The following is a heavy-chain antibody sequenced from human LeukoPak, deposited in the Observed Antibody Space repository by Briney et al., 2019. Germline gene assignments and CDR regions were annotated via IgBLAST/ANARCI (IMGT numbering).Heavy chain of an antibody. CDR1: GFSFSSFA. Sequence: GGSLRLSCAASGFSFSSFAMTWVRRAPGKGLEWVSTIRSNGATAYNADSVKGRFTISRDNSKNTVYLQMNSLRVEDTAIYYCARGQEFDDGVFDSWGQGTLVTVSS. CDR3: ARGQEFDDGVFDS. J-gene: IGHJ4*02. D-gene: IGHD1-1*01. V-gene: IGHV3-23*01. CDR2: IRSNGATA.